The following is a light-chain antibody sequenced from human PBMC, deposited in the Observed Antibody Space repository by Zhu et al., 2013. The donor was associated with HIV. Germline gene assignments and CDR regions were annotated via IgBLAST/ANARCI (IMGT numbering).Light chain of an antibody. CDR1: SSNIGFND. V-gene: IGLV1-51*01. CDR3: GTWDSSLRIWV. Sequence: QSVLTQPPSVSAAPGQKVTISCSGTSSNIGFNDVSWYQQLPGTAPKLLIYDNDKRPSGIPDRFSGSKSGTSATLGIAGLQTGDEADYKCGTWDSSLRIWVFGGGTKVTVL. J-gene: IGLJ3*02. CDR2: DND.